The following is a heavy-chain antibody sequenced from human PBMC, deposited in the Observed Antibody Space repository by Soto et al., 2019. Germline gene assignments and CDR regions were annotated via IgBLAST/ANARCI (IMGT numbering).Heavy chain of an antibody. J-gene: IGHJ1*01. CDR3: ARDYYDSSRYFQH. Sequence: ASVKVSCKASGYTFTSYGISWVRQAPGQGLEWLGWISVYHGNTNYAQKLQGRVTMTTDTSTSTVYMDLRSLRSDDTAVYYCARDYYDSSRYFQHRGQGTLVTVSS. CDR2: ISVYHGNT. CDR1: GYTFTSYG. D-gene: IGHD3-22*01. V-gene: IGHV1-18*01.